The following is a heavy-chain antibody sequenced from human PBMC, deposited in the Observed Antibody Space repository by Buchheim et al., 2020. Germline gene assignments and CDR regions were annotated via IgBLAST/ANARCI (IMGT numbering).Heavy chain of an antibody. Sequence: EVLLVESGGGLVQPGGSLRLSCAASGFTFSSYWMSWVRQAPGKGLEWVANIKQDGSEKYYVDSVKGRFTISRDNAKNSLYLQMNSLRAEDTAVYYCARDRMGYCTNGVCYDLDLEYYYGMDVWDQGTT. CDR1: GFTFSSYW. J-gene: IGHJ6*02. D-gene: IGHD2-8*01. V-gene: IGHV3-7*04. CDR2: IKQDGSEK. CDR3: ARDRMGYCTNGVCYDLDLEYYYGMDV.